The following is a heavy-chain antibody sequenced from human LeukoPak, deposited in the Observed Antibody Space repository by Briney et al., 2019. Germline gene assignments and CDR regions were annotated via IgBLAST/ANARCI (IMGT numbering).Heavy chain of an antibody. Sequence: GASVKVSCKASGYTFTSYDINWVRQATGQGLEWMGWMNPNSGNTGYAQKFQGRVTITRNTSISTAYMELSSLRSEDTAVYYCARVLLFADWNYVNVFDIWGQGTMVTVSS. J-gene: IGHJ3*02. CDR3: ARVLLFADWNYVNVFDI. CDR2: MNPNSGNT. D-gene: IGHD1-7*01. V-gene: IGHV1-8*03. CDR1: GYTFTSYD.